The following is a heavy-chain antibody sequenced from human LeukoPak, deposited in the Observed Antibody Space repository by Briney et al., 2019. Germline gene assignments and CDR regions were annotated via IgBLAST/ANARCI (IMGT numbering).Heavy chain of an antibody. D-gene: IGHD3-10*01. CDR3: AKSGGLSGSGRLAMDV. J-gene: IGHJ6*02. CDR2: ISGSGGST. V-gene: IGHV3-23*01. Sequence: GGSLRLSCAASGFTFSTYAMSWVRLAPGKGLEWVSGISGSGGSTYYADSVKGRFTSSRDNSNNTLYVQMTSLRVEDTAVYYCAKSGGLSGSGRLAMDVWGQGTTVTVSS. CDR1: GFTFSTYA.